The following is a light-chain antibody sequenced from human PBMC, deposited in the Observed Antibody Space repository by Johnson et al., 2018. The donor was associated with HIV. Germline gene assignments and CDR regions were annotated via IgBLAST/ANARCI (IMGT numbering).Light chain of an antibody. V-gene: IGLV1-51*02. CDR2: ENK. CDR1: SSNIGNNY. J-gene: IGLJ1*01. Sequence: QSVLTQPPSVSAAPGQKVTISCSGSSSNIGNNYVSWYQQLPGTAPKLLIHENKKRPSGIPDRFSGSKSGTSATLDITGLQTGDAADYYCGTWDSSLGACVFGTGTKVTVL. CDR3: GTWDSSLGACV.